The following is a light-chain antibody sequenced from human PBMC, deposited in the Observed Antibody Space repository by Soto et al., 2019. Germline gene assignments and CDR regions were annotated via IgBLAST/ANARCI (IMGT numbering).Light chain of an antibody. V-gene: IGKV3-15*01. J-gene: IGKJ5*01. Sequence: ILMTQSPATLSVSPGERATLSCRASQSVSSNLAWYQQKPGQAPRLLIYGASTRATGIPARFSGSGSGTEFTLTISSLQSVDFAVYSCQQYNNWPPITFGQGTRLEIK. CDR3: QQYNNWPPIT. CDR1: QSVSSN. CDR2: GAS.